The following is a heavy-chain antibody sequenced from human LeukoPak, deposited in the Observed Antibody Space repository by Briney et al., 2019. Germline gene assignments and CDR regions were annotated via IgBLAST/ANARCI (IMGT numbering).Heavy chain of an antibody. D-gene: IGHD4-17*01. CDR1: GYTFSSYF. J-gene: IGHJ6*03. CDR2: INPIFGTA. Sequence: ASVKVSCKASGYTFSSYFMHWVRQAPGQGLEWMGIINPIFGTANYAQKFQGRVTITTDESTSTAYMELSSLRSEDTAVYYCARERTTVTKLNYYYYMDVWGKGTTVTVSS. CDR3: ARERTTVTKLNYYYYMDV. V-gene: IGHV1-69*05.